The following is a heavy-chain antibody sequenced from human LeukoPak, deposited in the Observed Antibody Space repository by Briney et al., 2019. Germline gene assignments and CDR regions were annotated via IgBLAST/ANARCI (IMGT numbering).Heavy chain of an antibody. D-gene: IGHD6-13*01. CDR2: IKQDESEK. Sequence: GGSLRLSCAASGFTFSNYWMSWVRQAPGKGLEWVANIKQDESEKYHVDSVKGRFTISRDNAKNSLYLQMNSLRAEDTAVYYCARDKIAAAGTDYYYGMDVWGQGTTITVSS. V-gene: IGHV3-7*01. CDR1: GFTFSNYW. CDR3: ARDKIAAAGTDYYYGMDV. J-gene: IGHJ6*02.